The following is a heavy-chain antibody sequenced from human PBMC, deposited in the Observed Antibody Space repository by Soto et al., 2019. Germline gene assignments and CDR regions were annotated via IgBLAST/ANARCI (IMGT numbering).Heavy chain of an antibody. D-gene: IGHD3-22*01. J-gene: IGHJ6*04. CDR1: GGTFSSYA. Sequence: QVQLVQSGAEVKKPGSSVKVSCKASGGTFSSYAISWVRQAPGQGLEWMGGIIPIFGTANYAQKFQGRVTIPADESTRPANRELSGLRFEDTAVYYCARSSYSSGYYINYYYYGMDVWGKGTTVTVSS. CDR2: IIPIFGTA. V-gene: IGHV1-69*01. CDR3: ARSSYSSGYYINYYYYGMDV.